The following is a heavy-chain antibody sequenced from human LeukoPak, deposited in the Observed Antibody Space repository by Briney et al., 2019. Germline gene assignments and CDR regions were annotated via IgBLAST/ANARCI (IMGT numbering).Heavy chain of an antibody. J-gene: IGHJ4*02. V-gene: IGHV3-23*01. CDR2: ISGGGGST. D-gene: IGHD3-9*01. CDR3: ARKIVREAYDILTGYYTLAYNYFDY. CDR1: GFSFSSYA. Sequence: GGSLRLSCAASGFSFSSYAMSWVRQSPGKGLEWVSAISGGGGSTHYADSVKGRFTISRDNSKNTLYLQMNSLRAEDTAVYYCARKIVREAYDILTGYYTLAYNYFDYWGQGTLVTVSS.